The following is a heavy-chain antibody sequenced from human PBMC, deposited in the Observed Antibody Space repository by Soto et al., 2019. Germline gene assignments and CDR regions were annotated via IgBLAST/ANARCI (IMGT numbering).Heavy chain of an antibody. D-gene: IGHD6-19*01. Sequence: SETLSLTCTVSGGSVPSGSYYWSWIRQPPGKGLEWIGYIYFSGSTNYNPSLKSRVSISVDTSKNQISLKLSSVTAADTAVYYCARDQGIAVAVFDYWGQGTLVTVSS. V-gene: IGHV4-61*01. J-gene: IGHJ4*02. CDR1: GGSVPSGSYY. CDR2: IYFSGST. CDR3: ARDQGIAVAVFDY.